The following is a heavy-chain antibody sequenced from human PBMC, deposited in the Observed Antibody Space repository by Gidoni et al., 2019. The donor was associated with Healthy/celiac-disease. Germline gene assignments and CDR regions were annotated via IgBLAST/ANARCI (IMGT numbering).Heavy chain of an antibody. V-gene: IGHV1-18*04. J-gene: IGHJ5*02. CDR1: GYTFTSYG. Sequence: QVQLVQSGAEVKKPGASVKVSCKASGYTFTSYGISWVRQAPGQGLEWMGWISAYNGNTNYAQKLQGRVTMTTDTSTSTAYMELRSLRSDDTAVYYCAITATTVTTGGWFDPWGQGTLVTVSS. CDR3: AITATTVTTGGWFDP. CDR2: ISAYNGNT. D-gene: IGHD4-17*01.